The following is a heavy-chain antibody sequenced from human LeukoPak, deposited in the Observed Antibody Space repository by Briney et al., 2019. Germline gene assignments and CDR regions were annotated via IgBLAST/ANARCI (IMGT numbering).Heavy chain of an antibody. J-gene: IGHJ5*02. V-gene: IGHV1-24*01. CDR1: GYTLTELS. D-gene: IGHD6-13*01. Sequence: ASVKVSCKVSGYTLTELSMHWVRQAPGKGLEWMGGFDPEDGETIYAQKFQGRVTMTEDTSTDTAYMELSSLRSEDTAVYYCARDSSSWYREVWFDPWGQGTLVTVSS. CDR2: FDPEDGET. CDR3: ARDSSSWYREVWFDP.